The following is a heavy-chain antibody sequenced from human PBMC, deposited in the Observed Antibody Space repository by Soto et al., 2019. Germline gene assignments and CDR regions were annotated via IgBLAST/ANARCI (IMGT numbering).Heavy chain of an antibody. CDR3: ARGPPSYYDSSGYYKYFDY. CDR1: GYTFPSYG. CDR2: ISAYNGNT. D-gene: IGHD3-22*01. V-gene: IGHV1-18*01. J-gene: IGHJ4*02. Sequence: ASVKVSCKASGYTFPSYGISWVRQAPGQGLEWMGWISAYNGNTNYAQKLQGRVTMTTDTSTSTAYMELRSLRSDDTAVYYCARGPPSYYDSSGYYKYFDYWGQGTLVTVSS.